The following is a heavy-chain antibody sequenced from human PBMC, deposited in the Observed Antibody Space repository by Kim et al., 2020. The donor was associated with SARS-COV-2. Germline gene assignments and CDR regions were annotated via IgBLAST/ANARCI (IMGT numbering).Heavy chain of an antibody. J-gene: IGHJ4*02. Sequence: NYNPSLKSRVTISVDKSKNQFSLKLSSVTAADTAVYYCARDLGVGATLGYWGQGTLVTVSS. V-gene: IGHV4-4*02. D-gene: IGHD1-26*01. CDR3: ARDLGVGATLGY.